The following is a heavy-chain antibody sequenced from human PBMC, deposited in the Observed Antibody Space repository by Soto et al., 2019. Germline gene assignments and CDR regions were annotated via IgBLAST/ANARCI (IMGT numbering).Heavy chain of an antibody. CDR2: IEGEGSST. V-gene: IGHV3-74*01. D-gene: IGHD6-13*01. CDR1: GFTFSRYG. Sequence: EVQLVESGGGLVQPGGSLTLSWAASGFTFSRYGMDWVRQAPGKGLEWVSRIEGEGSSTASADSVKGRFTVSRDDARNTLYLQMSSLIGDDTAIYYCAREGLDTAGFFDVWGQGTMVTVSS. CDR3: AREGLDTAGFFDV. J-gene: IGHJ3*01.